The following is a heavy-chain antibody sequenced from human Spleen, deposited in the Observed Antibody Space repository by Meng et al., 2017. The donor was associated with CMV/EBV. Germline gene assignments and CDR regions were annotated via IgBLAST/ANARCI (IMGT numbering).Heavy chain of an antibody. J-gene: IGHJ1*01. V-gene: IGHV3-23*03. CDR3: AKDPVPGSGYCSSISCYRGPYFQH. CDR1: GFIVSTYA. Sequence: ESLKISCAASGFIVSTYAMSWVRQAPGKGLEWVSFIYGGGRGTYYADSVKGRFTISRDDSKNTLYLQIDSVRAEDTAVYYCAKDPVPGSGYCSSISCYRGPYFQHWGQGTLVTVSS. CDR2: IYGGGRGT. D-gene: IGHD2-2*01.